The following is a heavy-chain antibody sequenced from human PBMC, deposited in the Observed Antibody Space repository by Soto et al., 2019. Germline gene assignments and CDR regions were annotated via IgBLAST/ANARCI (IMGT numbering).Heavy chain of an antibody. CDR1: GGSFSGYY. Sequence: LSHACDFYGGSFSGYYWNWIRKPPGKGLEWLGEINHSGSTNYNPSLKSRVTISVDTSKNQFSLKLSSVTAADTAVYYCARAGGIAAARPYYYCGMDGWGQGTTVTVSS. CDR2: INHSGST. J-gene: IGHJ6*02. CDR3: ARAGGIAAARPYYYCGMDG. D-gene: IGHD6-13*01. V-gene: IGHV4-34*01.